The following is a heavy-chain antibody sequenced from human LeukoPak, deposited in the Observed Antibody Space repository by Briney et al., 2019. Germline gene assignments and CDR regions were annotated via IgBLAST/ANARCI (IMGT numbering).Heavy chain of an antibody. V-gene: IGHV3-23*01. D-gene: IGHD3-10*01. CDR2: ISGSGGST. CDR1: GFTFSSYA. Sequence: GGSLRLSCAASGFTFSSYAMSWVRQAPGKGLEWVSAISGSGGSTYYADSVKGRFTISRDNSKNTLYLQMNSLRAEDMAVYYCAKDCTTMVRGVWNWFDPWGQGTLVTVSS. CDR3: AKDCTTMVRGVWNWFDP. J-gene: IGHJ5*02.